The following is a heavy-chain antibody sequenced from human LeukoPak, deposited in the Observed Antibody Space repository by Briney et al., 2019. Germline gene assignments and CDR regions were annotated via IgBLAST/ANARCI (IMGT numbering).Heavy chain of an antibody. Sequence: GRSLRLSCAASGFSFSGYGMHWVRQAPGKGLEWVAFIRYDGSNEYYADSVKGRFTISRDKSKNTLSLQMNGLRVEDTAVYYCAKVMPPGRIRFYSYYMDVWGKGTTVTVS. CDR1: GFSFSGYG. CDR3: AKVMPPGRIRFYSYYMDV. CDR2: IRYDGSNE. J-gene: IGHJ6*03. V-gene: IGHV3-30*02. D-gene: IGHD2-15*01.